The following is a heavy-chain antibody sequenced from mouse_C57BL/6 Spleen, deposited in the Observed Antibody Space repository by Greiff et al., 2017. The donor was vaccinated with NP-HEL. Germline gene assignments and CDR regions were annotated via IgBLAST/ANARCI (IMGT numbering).Heavy chain of an antibody. J-gene: IGHJ3*01. CDR2: IDPSDSET. D-gene: IGHD1-1*01. Sequence: VQLQQPGAELVRPGSSVKLSCKASGYTFTSYWMHWVKQRPIQGLEWIGNIDPSDSETHYNQKFKDKATLTVDKSSSTAYMQLSSLTSEDSAVYYCAREGAYGSSYGFAYWGQGTLVTVSA. CDR1: GYTFTSYW. V-gene: IGHV1-52*01. CDR3: AREGAYGSSYGFAY.